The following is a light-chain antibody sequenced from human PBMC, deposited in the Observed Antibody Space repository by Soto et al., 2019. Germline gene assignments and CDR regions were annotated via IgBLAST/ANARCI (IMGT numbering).Light chain of an antibody. Sequence: QSARTQPASVSGSPGQWITISCTGTSSDVGGYNYVSWYQQHPGKAPKLMIYDVSNRPSGVSNRFSGSKSVNTASLTISGLQAEDEADYYCSSYTSSSTYVFGTGTKVTVL. V-gene: IGLV2-14*01. CDR1: SSDVGGYNY. CDR2: DVS. CDR3: SSYTSSSTYV. J-gene: IGLJ1*01.